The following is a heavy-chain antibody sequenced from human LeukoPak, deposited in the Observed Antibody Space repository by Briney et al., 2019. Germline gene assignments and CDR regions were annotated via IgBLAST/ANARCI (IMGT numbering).Heavy chain of an antibody. V-gene: IGHV3-7*01. CDR3: ARADGYNSPFH. CDR2: IKQDGSEQ. CDR1: GFTFSHYY. Sequence: GGSLRLSCAASGFTFSHYYMSWVRQAPGKGLEWVANIKQDGSEQFYLDSVKGRFTISRDNAKNALYLQMHSLRVEDTAVYYCARADGYNSPFHWGQGTLVTVSS. D-gene: IGHD5-24*01. J-gene: IGHJ4*02.